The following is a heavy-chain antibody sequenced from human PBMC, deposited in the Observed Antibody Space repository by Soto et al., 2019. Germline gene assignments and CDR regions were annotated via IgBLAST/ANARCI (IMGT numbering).Heavy chain of an antibody. D-gene: IGHD3-10*01. Sequence: GGSLRLSCAASGFTFSSYAMSWVRQAPGKGLEWVSAISGSGGSTYYADSVKGRFTISRDNSKNTLYLQMNSLRAEDTAVYYCAKDEYYGSDEIIAYYYYYGMDVWGQGTTVTVSS. CDR3: AKDEYYGSDEIIAYYYYYGMDV. J-gene: IGHJ6*02. CDR1: GFTFSSYA. V-gene: IGHV3-23*01. CDR2: ISGSGGST.